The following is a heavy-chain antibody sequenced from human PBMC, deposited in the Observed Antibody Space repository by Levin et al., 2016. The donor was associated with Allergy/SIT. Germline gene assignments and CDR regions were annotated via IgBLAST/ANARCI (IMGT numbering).Heavy chain of an antibody. Sequence: GRSLKISCKGSGYSFTSYWIGWVRQMPGKGLEWMGIIYPGDSDTRYSPSFQGQVTISADKSISTAYLQWSSLKASDTAMYYCARTQGDYYDSSGYGHAFDIWGQGTMVTVSS. CDR3: ARTQGDYYDSSGYGHAFDI. D-gene: IGHD3-22*01. CDR2: IYPGDSDT. CDR1: GYSFTSYW. J-gene: IGHJ3*02. V-gene: IGHV5-51*01.